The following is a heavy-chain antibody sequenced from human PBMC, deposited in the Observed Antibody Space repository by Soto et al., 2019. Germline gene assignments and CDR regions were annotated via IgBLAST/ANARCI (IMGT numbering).Heavy chain of an antibody. CDR3: AREGYCGGDCYLHDAFDI. J-gene: IGHJ3*02. V-gene: IGHV5-51*01. Sequence: GESLKISCKGSGYSFTSYWIGWVRQMPGKGLEWMGIIYPGDSDTRYSPSFQGQVTISADKSISTAYLQWSSLKASDTAMYYCAREGYCGGDCYLHDAFDIWGQGTMVT. D-gene: IGHD2-21*02. CDR2: IYPGDSDT. CDR1: GYSFTSYW.